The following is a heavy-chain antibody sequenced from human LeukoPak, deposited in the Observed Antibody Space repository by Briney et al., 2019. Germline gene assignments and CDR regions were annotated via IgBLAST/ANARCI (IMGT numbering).Heavy chain of an antibody. CDR1: GFTFSSYS. CDR2: ISSSGSNI. D-gene: IGHD3-22*01. CDR3: ARSTTTYYYDTSSHY. Sequence: GGSLRLSCAASGFTFSSYSMNWVRQAPGKGLQWVSYISSSGSNIYYADSVKGRFTISRDNAKNSLYLQMNSLRAEDTAVYYCARSTTTYYYDTSSHYWGQGTLVTVSS. J-gene: IGHJ4*02. V-gene: IGHV3-48*04.